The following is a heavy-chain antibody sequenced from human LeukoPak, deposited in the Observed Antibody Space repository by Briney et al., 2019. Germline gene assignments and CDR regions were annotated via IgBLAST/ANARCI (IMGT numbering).Heavy chain of an antibody. D-gene: IGHD3-10*01. V-gene: IGHV1-8*01. CDR1: GYTSTNYD. CDR2: MYFNSDNT. CDR3: ARGRGGTVVRGYLDD. J-gene: IGHJ4*02. Sequence: ASLKVSCKPSGYTSTNYDTMWGRPALREGRGWVAWMYFNSDNTGYAKQFQGIVTMTRDTSINTGYMELHTLTSEDTAVYYCARGRGGTVVRGYLDDWGQGTLVTVSS.